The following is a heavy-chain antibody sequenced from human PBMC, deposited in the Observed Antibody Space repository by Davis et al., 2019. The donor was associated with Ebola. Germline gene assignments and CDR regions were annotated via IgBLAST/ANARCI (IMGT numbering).Heavy chain of an antibody. V-gene: IGHV3-30-3*01. D-gene: IGHD6-19*01. CDR1: GFTFSSYA. CDR3: AKEGGVADELYYYYGMDV. J-gene: IGHJ6*02. Sequence: GESLKISCAASGFTFSSYAMHWVRQAPGTGLEWVAVISYDGSNKYYADSVKGRFTISRDNSKNTLYLQMNSLRAEDTAVYYCAKEGGVADELYYYYGMDVWGQGTTVTVSS. CDR2: ISYDGSNK.